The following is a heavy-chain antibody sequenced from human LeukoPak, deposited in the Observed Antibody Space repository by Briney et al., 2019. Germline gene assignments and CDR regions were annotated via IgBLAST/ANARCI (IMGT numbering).Heavy chain of an antibody. CDR2: ISSSSSYI. V-gene: IGHV3-21*01. CDR3: ARARTMTTAYGG. CDR1: GFTFSTYN. Sequence: KPGGSLRLSCAASGFTFSTYNMNWVRQAPGKGLEWVSSISSSSSYIYYADSVKGRFTISRDNAKNSLYLQMNSLRAEDTAVYYCARARTMTTAYGGWGQGTLVTVSS. D-gene: IGHD4-17*01. J-gene: IGHJ4*02.